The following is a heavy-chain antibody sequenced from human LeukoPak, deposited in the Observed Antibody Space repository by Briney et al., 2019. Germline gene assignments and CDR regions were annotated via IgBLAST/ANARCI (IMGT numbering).Heavy chain of an antibody. CDR3: AKRGVVIRVVLVGFHKEAYYFDS. Sequence: GGSLRLSCAVSGITLSNYGMSWVRQAPGKGLEWVAGISGSGGSTNYADSVKGRFSISRDNPKNTLYLQMNSLRAEDTAVYFCAKRGVVIRVVLVGFHKEAYYFDSWGQGALVAVSS. CDR1: GITLSNYG. CDR2: ISGSGGST. J-gene: IGHJ4*02. V-gene: IGHV3-23*01. D-gene: IGHD3-10*01.